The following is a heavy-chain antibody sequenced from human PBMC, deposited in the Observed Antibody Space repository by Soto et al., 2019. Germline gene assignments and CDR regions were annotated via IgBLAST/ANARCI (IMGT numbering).Heavy chain of an antibody. CDR1: GYTFTSSG. J-gene: IGHJ4*01. CDR3: ARAFFYQGSDSRGYSFYSFDY. Sequence: ASVKVSCKASGYTFTSSGMSWVRQAPGQGLEWMGWISAHTGSSEYAQRFQGRVTMTTDRSTSTAYMELRSLRSDDTAVYYCARAFFYQGSDSRGYSFYSFDYWGQGTLVTVSS. D-gene: IGHD3-22*01. CDR2: ISAHTGSS. V-gene: IGHV1-18*01.